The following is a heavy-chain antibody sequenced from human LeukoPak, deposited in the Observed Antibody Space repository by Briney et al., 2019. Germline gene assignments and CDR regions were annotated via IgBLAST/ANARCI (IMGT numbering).Heavy chain of an antibody. D-gene: IGHD3-10*01. J-gene: IGHJ4*02. CDR3: ARRAPQGSYYGSGSPFDY. Sequence: ASVKVSCKASGYTFTGYYMHWVRQAPGQGLEWMGWINPNSGGTNYAQKFQGWVTMTRDTSISTAYMELSRLRSDDTAVYYCARRAPQGSYYGSGSPFDYWGQGTLVTVSS. CDR2: INPNSGGT. V-gene: IGHV1-2*04. CDR1: GYTFTGYY.